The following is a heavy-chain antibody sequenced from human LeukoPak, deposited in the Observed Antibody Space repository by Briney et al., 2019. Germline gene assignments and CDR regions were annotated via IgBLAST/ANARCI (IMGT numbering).Heavy chain of an antibody. CDR1: GYTFTSYG. CDR3: ARDPGYCSGGSCQYYYYYYMDV. Sequence: ASVKVSCKASGYTFTSYGISWVRQAPGQGLEWMGWISAYNGNTNYAQKLQGRVTMTTDTSTSTAYMELRSLRAEDTAVYYCARDPGYCSGGSCQYYYYYYMDVWGKGTTVTVSS. D-gene: IGHD2-15*01. J-gene: IGHJ6*03. CDR2: ISAYNGNT. V-gene: IGHV1-18*01.